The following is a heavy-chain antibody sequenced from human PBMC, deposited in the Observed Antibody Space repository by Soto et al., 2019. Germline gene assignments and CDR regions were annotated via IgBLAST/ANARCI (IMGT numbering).Heavy chain of an antibody. J-gene: IGHJ6*02. V-gene: IGHV1-69*13. CDR1: GGTFSSYA. Sequence: SVKVSCKASGGTFSSYAISWVRQAPGQGLEWMGGIIPIFGTANYAQKFQGRVTITADESTSTAYMELSSLRSEDTAVYYCARDYLFDIVVVPAAMGGRNYYYGMDVWGQGTTVTVPS. D-gene: IGHD2-2*01. CDR3: ARDYLFDIVVVPAAMGGRNYYYGMDV. CDR2: IIPIFGTA.